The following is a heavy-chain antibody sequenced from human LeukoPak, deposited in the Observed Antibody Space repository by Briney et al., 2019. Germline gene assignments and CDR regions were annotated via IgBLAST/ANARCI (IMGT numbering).Heavy chain of an antibody. CDR1: GGSISNYY. Sequence: SETLSLTCTVSGGSISNYYWSWIRQPPGKGLECIGYIYYSGSTNYNPSLKSRVTMSVETSKNQFSLKVISVTAADTAVYYCARRYCSSSSCYSGFEYWGQGTLVTVSS. V-gene: IGHV4-59*08. CDR2: IYYSGST. J-gene: IGHJ4*02. D-gene: IGHD2-2*02. CDR3: ARRYCSSSSCYSGFEY.